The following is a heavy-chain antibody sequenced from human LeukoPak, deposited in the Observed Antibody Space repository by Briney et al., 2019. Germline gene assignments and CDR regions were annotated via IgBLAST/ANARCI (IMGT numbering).Heavy chain of an antibody. V-gene: IGHV4-39*01. CDR1: GGSISGSSYY. J-gene: IGHJ4*02. D-gene: IGHD2-2*01. CDR3: ARPPGFSTSFWD. CDR2: IYYCGST. Sequence: SETLSLTCTVSGGSISGSSYYWGWLRQPPGTGLEWIGSIYYCGSTYYKPSRKSRVTISVDTSKNQFSLKLSSVTAADTAVYYCARPPGFSTSFWDWGQGTLVTVSS.